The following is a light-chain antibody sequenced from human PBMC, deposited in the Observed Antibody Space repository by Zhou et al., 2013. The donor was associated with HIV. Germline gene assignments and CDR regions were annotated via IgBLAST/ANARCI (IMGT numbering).Light chain of an antibody. Sequence: VLMTQSPLSLPVTLGQPASISCRSSLSLVHSDGNTYLNWFQQRPGHSPRRLIYEVSNRDSGVPDRFSGSGSGTDFTLKISRVEAEDVGVYYCMQGTHWPRTFGPGTKVDIK. J-gene: IGKJ3*01. CDR3: MQGTHWPRT. V-gene: IGKV2-30*02. CDR2: EVS. CDR1: LSLVHSDGNTY.